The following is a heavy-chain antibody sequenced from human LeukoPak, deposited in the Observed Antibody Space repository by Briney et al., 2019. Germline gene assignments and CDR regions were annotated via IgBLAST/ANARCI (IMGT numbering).Heavy chain of an antibody. V-gene: IGHV4-34*01. CDR3: ARARAVAGPPYYYGMDV. Sequence: SETLSLTCAVYGGSFSGYYWSGIRQPPGKGVEWIGEINHSGSTNYNPSLKSRVTISVDTSKNQFSLKLSSVTAADTAVYYCARARAVAGPPYYYGMDVWGQGNTVTVSS. D-gene: IGHD6-19*01. J-gene: IGHJ6*02. CDR1: GGSFSGYY. CDR2: INHSGST.